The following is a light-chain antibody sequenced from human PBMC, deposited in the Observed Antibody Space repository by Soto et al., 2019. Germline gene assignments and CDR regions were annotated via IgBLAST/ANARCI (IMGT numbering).Light chain of an antibody. J-gene: IGKJ4*01. Sequence: DVQMTQSPSTLSAAVGDGVRITCRAKRDVGAWLSWYHQKPGKAPRLLFYEASSLERGVPPRFGGSGSGTEFTLTISSLQPDDSATYHCKQYKTYSLTFGGGTKVDIK. CDR2: EAS. CDR3: KQYKTYSLT. CDR1: RDVGAW. V-gene: IGKV1-5*01.